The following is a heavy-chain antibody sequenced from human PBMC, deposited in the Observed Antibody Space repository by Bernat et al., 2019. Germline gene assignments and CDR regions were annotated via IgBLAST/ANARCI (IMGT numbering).Heavy chain of an antibody. D-gene: IGHD5-18*01. Sequence: QVQLVESGGGVVQPGRSLRLSCAASGFTFSSYGMHWVRQAPGKGLEWVAVISYDGSNKYHADSVKGRFTISRDNSKNTLYLQMNSLRAEDTAVYYCAKDLVNSYAQLYCYYGMDVWGQGTTVTVSS. CDR1: GFTFSSYG. V-gene: IGHV3-30*18. CDR2: ISYDGSNK. J-gene: IGHJ6*02. CDR3: AKDLVNSYAQLYCYYGMDV.